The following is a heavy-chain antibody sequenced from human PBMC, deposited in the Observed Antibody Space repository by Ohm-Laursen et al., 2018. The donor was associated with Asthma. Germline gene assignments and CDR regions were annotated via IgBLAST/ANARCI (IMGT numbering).Heavy chain of an antibody. V-gene: IGHV3-30*03. CDR2: ISYDGSNK. Sequence: SLRLSCAASGFTFSSYGMHWVRQAPGKGLEWVAVISYDGSNKYYADSVKGRFTISRDNAKNSLYLQMNSLRAEDTAVYYCARDLQLWIFDYWGQGTLVTVSS. CDR1: GFTFSSYG. J-gene: IGHJ4*02. D-gene: IGHD5-18*01. CDR3: ARDLQLWIFDY.